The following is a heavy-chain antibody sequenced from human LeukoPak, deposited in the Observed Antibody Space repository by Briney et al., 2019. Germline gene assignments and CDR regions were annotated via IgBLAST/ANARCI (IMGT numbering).Heavy chain of an antibody. V-gene: IGHV3-48*03. CDR1: GFTVSSFE. CDR3: ARARSGHWWGAFDI. CDR2: ISSSGSTM. Sequence: GGSLRLSCAASGFTVSSFEMNWVRQAPGKGLQWVSYISSSGSTMQYADSVKGRFTITRDNAKNSLYLQMNSLRGEDTAVYYCARARSGHWWGAFDIRGQGTMVTVSS. J-gene: IGHJ3*02. D-gene: IGHD1-26*01.